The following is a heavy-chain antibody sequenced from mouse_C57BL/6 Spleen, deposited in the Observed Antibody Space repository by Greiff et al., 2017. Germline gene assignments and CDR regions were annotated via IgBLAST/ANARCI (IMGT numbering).Heavy chain of an antibody. D-gene: IGHD3-1*01. CDR2: IRLKSDNYAT. V-gene: IGHV6-3*01. CDR1: GFTFSNYW. CDR3: TGLMGSFAY. Sequence: EVKLVESGGGLVQPGGSMKLSCVASGFTFSNYWMNWVRQSPEKGLEWVAQIRLKSDNYATHYAESVKGRFTISRDDSKSSVYLQMNNLRAEDTGIYYCTGLMGSFAYWGQGTLVTVSA. J-gene: IGHJ3*01.